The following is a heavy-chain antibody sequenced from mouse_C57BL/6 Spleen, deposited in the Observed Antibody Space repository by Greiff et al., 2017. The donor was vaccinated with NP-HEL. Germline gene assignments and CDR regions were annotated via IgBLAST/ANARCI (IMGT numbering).Heavy chain of an antibody. Sequence: VQLQQSGAELVRPGASVTLSCKASGYTFTDYEMHWVKQTPVHGLEWIGAIDPETGGTAYNQKFKGKAILTADKSSSTAYMELRSLTSEDSAVYYCTSGDYPWFAYWGQGTLVTVSA. V-gene: IGHV1-15*01. J-gene: IGHJ3*01. CDR1: GYTFTDYE. CDR3: TSGDYPWFAY. D-gene: IGHD2-4*01. CDR2: IDPETGGT.